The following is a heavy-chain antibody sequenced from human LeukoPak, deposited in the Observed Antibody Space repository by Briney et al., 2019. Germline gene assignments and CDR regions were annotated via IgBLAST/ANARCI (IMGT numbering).Heavy chain of an antibody. CDR3: ARDGYNWYRKETVQNDAFDI. J-gene: IGHJ3*02. Sequence: SETLSLTCTVSGGSISSYYWSWIRQPPGKGLEWIGYIYYDGSTSYNPSLKSRVTISVDTSKNQFSLKLSSVTAADTAVYYCARDGYNWYRKETVQNDAFDIWGQGTMVTVSS. CDR1: GGSISSYY. V-gene: IGHV4-59*12. D-gene: IGHD5-24*01. CDR2: IYYDGST.